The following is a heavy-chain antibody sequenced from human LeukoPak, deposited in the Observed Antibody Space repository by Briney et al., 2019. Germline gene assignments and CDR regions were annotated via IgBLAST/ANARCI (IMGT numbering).Heavy chain of an antibody. J-gene: IGHJ4*02. V-gene: IGHV3-7*01. CDR3: ARDTLGEGEDANYAVYYFDY. Sequence: GGSLRLSCAASGLIFSKYWMTWVRQAPGKGLEWVASIKPDGSEKYYMDSVKGRFTISRDNAKNSLDLQMNSLRAEDTAVYYCARDTLGEGEDANYAVYYFDYWGQGTPVTVSS. CDR1: GLIFSKYW. CDR2: IKPDGSEK. D-gene: IGHD4/OR15-4a*01.